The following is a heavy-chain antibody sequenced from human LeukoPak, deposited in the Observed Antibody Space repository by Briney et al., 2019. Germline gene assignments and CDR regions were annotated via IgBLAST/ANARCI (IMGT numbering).Heavy chain of an antibody. CDR3: ARGYCSGGSCYYYFDY. Sequence: ASGKVSCKASGYTFTGYYMHWVRQAPGQGLEWMGWINPNSGGTNYAQKFQGRVTMTRDTSISTAYMELSRLRSDDTAVYYCARGYCSGGSCYYYFDYWGQGTLVTVSS. CDR2: INPNSGGT. V-gene: IGHV1-2*02. CDR1: GYTFTGYY. J-gene: IGHJ4*02. D-gene: IGHD2-15*01.